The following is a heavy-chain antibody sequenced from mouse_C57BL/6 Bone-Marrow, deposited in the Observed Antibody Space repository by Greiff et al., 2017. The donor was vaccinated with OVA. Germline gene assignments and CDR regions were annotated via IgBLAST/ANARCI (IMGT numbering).Heavy chain of an antibody. CDR3: TRLTYYDYDEGVFDY. CDR1: GYTFTSYW. D-gene: IGHD2-4*01. V-gene: IGHV1-5*01. CDR2: IYPGNRDT. J-gene: IGHJ2*01. Sequence: VQLQQSGTVLARPGASVKMSCKTSGYTFTSYWMHWVKQRPGQGLEWIGAIYPGNRDTSYNQKFKGKAKLTAVTSASTAYMELSSLTNEDSAVYYCTRLTYYDYDEGVFDYWGQGTTLTVSS.